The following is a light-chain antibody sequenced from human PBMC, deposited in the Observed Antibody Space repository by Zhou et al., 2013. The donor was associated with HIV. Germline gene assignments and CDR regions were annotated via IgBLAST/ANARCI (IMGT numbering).Light chain of an antibody. Sequence: EIVLTQTPLYLSVTPGQPASISCKSSQSLLHSDGKTYLYWYLQKPGQSPQLLIYEASNRFSGVPDRFSGSGSATDFTLKISRVEAEDVGVYYCMQATRYPRTFGQGTKVEIK. CDR2: EAS. V-gene: IGKV2-29*03. J-gene: IGKJ1*01. CDR1: QSLLHSDGKTY. CDR3: MQATRYPRT.